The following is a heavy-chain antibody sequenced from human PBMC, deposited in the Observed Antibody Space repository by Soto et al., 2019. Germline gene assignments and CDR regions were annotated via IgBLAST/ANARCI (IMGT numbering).Heavy chain of an antibody. CDR2: LHSDGSST. CDR1: GFTFSSYW. Sequence: EVQPVESGGGLVQPGGSLRLSCAASGFTFSSYWIHWVRQAPGKRLVWVSRLHSDGSSTSYADSVKGRFTISRDNAKNRLYRQRNSLRAEDTGVYYGAREASAVNTQFDYWGQGTLVTVFS. D-gene: IGHD4-17*01. J-gene: IGHJ4*02. CDR3: AREASAVNTQFDY. V-gene: IGHV3-74*01.